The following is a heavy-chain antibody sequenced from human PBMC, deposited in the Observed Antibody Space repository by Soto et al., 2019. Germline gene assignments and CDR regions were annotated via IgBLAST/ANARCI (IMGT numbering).Heavy chain of an antibody. V-gene: IGHV4-30-2*02. CDR1: GRYVSSGGYS. D-gene: IGHD3-22*01. J-gene: IGHJ6*02. CDR2: IFAIGGT. Sequence: QLQLQESGSGLVKPSQTLSLTCAVSGRYVSSGGYSWSWIRQPPGKGLESLGYIFAIGGTYYSPSLKSRLTIVLERAQHQFSLELGSMTASDTAFYYCARDASDSESSGHSPDSYFFYEVDVWGQGAAVT. CDR3: ARDASDSESSGHSPDSYFFYEVDV.